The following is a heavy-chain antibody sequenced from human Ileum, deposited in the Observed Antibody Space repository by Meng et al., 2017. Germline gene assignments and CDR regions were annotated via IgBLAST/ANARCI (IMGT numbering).Heavy chain of an antibody. Sequence: HVQLHESGPGRVEPSGTLSLPCAVSGRAISRSDWWSWVRQPPGKGLEWIAEMNLGGSPNYNPSLKSRVTMSVDKSNDHLSLQLTSVTAADTAVYYCAHIFDSWGQGTLVTVSS. V-gene: IGHV4-4*02. CDR1: GRAISRSDW. CDR3: AHIFDS. J-gene: IGHJ4*02. CDR2: MNLGGSP.